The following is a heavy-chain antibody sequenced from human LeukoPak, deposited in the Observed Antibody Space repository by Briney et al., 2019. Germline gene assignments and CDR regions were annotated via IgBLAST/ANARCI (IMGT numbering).Heavy chain of an antibody. V-gene: IGHV4-39*02. CDR2: IYYSGTT. CDR3: ARARTRGYSY. Sequence: SETLSLTCTVSGGSISSGPYYWGWIRQPPGKGLEWIVSIYYSGTTYYNPSLKSRVTISVDTSKNHYSLKLSSVTAADTAVYYCARARTRGYSYWGQGTLVTVSS. CDR1: GGSISSGPYY. J-gene: IGHJ4*02. D-gene: IGHD5-18*01.